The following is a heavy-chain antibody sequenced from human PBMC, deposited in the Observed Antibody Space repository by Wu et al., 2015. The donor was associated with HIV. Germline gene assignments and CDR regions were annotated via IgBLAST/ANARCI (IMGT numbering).Heavy chain of an antibody. CDR1: YILSNYP. CDR3: ARAVRGSRLGYYYYMDV. D-gene: IGHD3-16*01. V-gene: IGHV1-18*01. Sequence: QSQLVQSGPETKRPGASVRVSCKAAYILSNYPIGWVRQAPGQRLEWMGWMNPKNGHIQPAQRFQDKITMSTNNSAHTAYMELKSLTSEDTAVYYCARAVRGSRLGYYYYMDVWGKGTTVTVSS. J-gene: IGHJ6*03. CDR2: MNPKNGHI.